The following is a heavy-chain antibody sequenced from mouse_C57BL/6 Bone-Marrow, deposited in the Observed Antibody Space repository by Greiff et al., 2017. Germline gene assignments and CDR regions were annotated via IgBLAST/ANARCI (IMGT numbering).Heavy chain of an antibody. J-gene: IGHJ4*01. V-gene: IGHV1-7*01. Sequence: VKLMESGAELAKPGASVKLSCKASGYTFTSYWMHWVKPRPGQGLEWIGYINPSSGYTKYNQKFKDKATLTADKSSSTAYMQLSSLTYEDSAVYYCARSAYGYEDAMDYWGQGTSDTVSS. CDR3: ARSAYGYEDAMDY. D-gene: IGHD2-2*01. CDR2: INPSSGYT. CDR1: GYTFTSYW.